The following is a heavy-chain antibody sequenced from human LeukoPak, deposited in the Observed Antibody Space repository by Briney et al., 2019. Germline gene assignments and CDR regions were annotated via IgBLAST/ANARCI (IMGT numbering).Heavy chain of an antibody. Sequence: PGGSLRLSCAASEFTFSSYWMSWVRQAPGKGLEWVANIKQDGSEKYYVDSVKGRFTISRDNAKNSLYLQMNSLRAEDTAVYYCARDPERSTFDYWGQGTLVTVSS. CDR3: ARDPERSTFDY. CDR1: EFTFSSYW. D-gene: IGHD6-13*01. J-gene: IGHJ4*02. V-gene: IGHV3-7*01. CDR2: IKQDGSEK.